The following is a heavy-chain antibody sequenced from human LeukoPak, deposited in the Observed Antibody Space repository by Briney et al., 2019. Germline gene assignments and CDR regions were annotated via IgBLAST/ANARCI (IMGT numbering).Heavy chain of an antibody. V-gene: IGHV1-46*01. D-gene: IGHD6-19*01. CDR2: INPSGGST. Sequence: ASVKVSFKASGYTFTSYYMHWVRQAPGQGLGWMGIINPSGGSTSYAQKFQGRVTMTRDMSTSTVYMELSSLRSEDTAVYYCARDRSSGWYDYWGQGTLVTVSS. CDR3: ARDRSSGWYDY. J-gene: IGHJ4*02. CDR1: GYTFTSYY.